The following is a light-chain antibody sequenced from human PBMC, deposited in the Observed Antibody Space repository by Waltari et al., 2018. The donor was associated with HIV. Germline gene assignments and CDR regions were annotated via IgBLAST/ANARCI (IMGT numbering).Light chain of an antibody. V-gene: IGLV2-8*01. Sequence: QSALTQPPSASGSPGQSVTISCTGTSSDIGGYNYVSWYQQYPGKAPKVMIHEVNKRPSGVPDRFSGSKSGNTASLTVSGLQAEDGAYYYCSSYAGSNSWVFGGGTKLTVL. CDR1: SSDIGGYNY. CDR2: EVN. J-gene: IGLJ3*02. CDR3: SSYAGSNSWV.